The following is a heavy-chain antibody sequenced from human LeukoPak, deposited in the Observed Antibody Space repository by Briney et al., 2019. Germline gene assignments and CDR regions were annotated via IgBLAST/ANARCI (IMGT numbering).Heavy chain of an antibody. CDR2: ISGSGGST. V-gene: IGHV3-23*01. CDR1: GFTFSSYA. CDR3: AKSPDSSGWSADY. J-gene: IGHJ4*02. Sequence: GGSLRLSCAASGFTFSSYAMSWVRQAPGKGLEWVSAISGSGGSTYYADSVKGRFTISRDNSKNTLYLQMDSLRAEDTAVYYCAKSPDSSGWSADYWGQGTLVTVSS. D-gene: IGHD6-19*01.